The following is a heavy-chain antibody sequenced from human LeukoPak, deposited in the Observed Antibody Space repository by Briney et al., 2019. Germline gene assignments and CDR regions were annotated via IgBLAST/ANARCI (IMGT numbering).Heavy chain of an antibody. D-gene: IGHD5-12*01. V-gene: IGHV4-30-2*01. J-gene: IGHJ4*02. CDR3: ARDGAFGYAPDY. CDR2: IYHSGST. Sequence: PSETLSLTCAVSGGSMSSGGDSWSWIRQPAGEGLEWIGYIYHSGSTYYNPSLKSRVTISVDRSKNQFSLKLRSVTAADTAVYYCARDGAFGYAPDYWGQGALVTVS. CDR1: GGSMSSGGDS.